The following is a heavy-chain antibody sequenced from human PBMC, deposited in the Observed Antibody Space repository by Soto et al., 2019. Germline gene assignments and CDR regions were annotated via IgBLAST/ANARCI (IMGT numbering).Heavy chain of an antibody. V-gene: IGHV1-3*04. CDR1: GYTFSSCA. J-gene: IGHJ2*01. Sequence: QVQVVQSGAEVKKPGASVKVSCKASGYTFSSCAIHWVRQAPGQRLEWMGWINTDNGNTKYSQKFQGRLSITRDTSATTAYMEPSSRRSEDTAVDYCARDRAVDWYFGLWGRGTLVTVSS. CDR2: INTDNGNT. CDR3: ARDRAVDWYFGL. D-gene: IGHD6-19*01.